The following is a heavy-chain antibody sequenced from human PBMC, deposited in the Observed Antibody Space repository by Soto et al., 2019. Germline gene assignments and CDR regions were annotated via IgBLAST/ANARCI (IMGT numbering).Heavy chain of an antibody. V-gene: IGHV4-61*01. CDR3: ARGPGYSGYLGFPQRNNWFDP. J-gene: IGHJ5*02. CDR2: IYYSGST. D-gene: IGHD5-12*01. CDR1: GGSVSSGSYY. Sequence: PSETLSLTCTVSGGSVSSGSYYWSWIRQPPGKGLEWIGYIYYSGSTNYNPSLKSRVTISVDTSKNQFSLKLSSVTAAGTAVYYCARGPGYSGYLGFPQRNNWFDPWGQGTLVTVSS.